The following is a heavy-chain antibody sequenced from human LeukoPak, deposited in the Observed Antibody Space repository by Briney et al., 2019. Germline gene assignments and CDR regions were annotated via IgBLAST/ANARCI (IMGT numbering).Heavy chain of an antibody. D-gene: IGHD3-22*01. CDR1: GFTFSSYS. V-gene: IGHV3-48*01. J-gene: IGHJ4*02. CDR2: ISSSSSTI. Sequence: GGSLRLSCAASGFTFSSYSMKWVRQAPGKGVEWVSYISSSSSTIYYADFVKGRFTISRDHAKNSLYLQMNSLRAEDTAVYYCARVTVEVVPYFDYWGQGTLVTVSS. CDR3: ARVTVEVVPYFDY.